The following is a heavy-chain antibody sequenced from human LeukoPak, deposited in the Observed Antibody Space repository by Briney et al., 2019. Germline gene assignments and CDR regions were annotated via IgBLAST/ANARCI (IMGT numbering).Heavy chain of an antibody. J-gene: IGHJ4*02. CDR2: ISSSSSYI. CDR3: ASDQLGYCSSTSCYRAHD. D-gene: IGHD2-2*01. Sequence: GGSLRLSCAASGFTFSSYSMNWVRQAPGKGLGWVSSISSSSSYIYYADSVKGRFTISRDNAKNTLYLQMNSLRAEDTAVYYCASDQLGYCSSTSCYRAHDWGQGTLVTVSS. CDR1: GFTFSSYS. V-gene: IGHV3-21*01.